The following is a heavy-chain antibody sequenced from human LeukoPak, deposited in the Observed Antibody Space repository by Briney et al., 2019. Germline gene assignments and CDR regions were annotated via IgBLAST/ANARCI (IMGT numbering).Heavy chain of an antibody. CDR1: GGSISSSNW. CDR3: ARWGVGSGWTYYFDY. Sequence: PSETLSLTCAVSGGSISSSNWWSWVRQSPGKGLEWIGEIYPGRNNNYNPSLKSRVTISVDKSKNQFSLSLSSVTAADTAVYYCARWGVGSGWTYYFDYWGQGTLVTVSS. V-gene: IGHV4-4*02. J-gene: IGHJ4*02. CDR2: IYPGRNN. D-gene: IGHD6-19*01.